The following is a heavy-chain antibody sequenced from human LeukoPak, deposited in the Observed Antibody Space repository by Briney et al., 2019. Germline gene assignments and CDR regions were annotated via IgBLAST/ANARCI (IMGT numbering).Heavy chain of an antibody. Sequence: SVKVSCKASGGTFSSYAISWMRQAPGQGLEWMGGIIPIFGIANYAQKFQGRVTITADESTSTAYMELSSLRSEDTAVYYCARDRRFGIETDFDYWGQGTLVTVSS. J-gene: IGHJ4*02. V-gene: IGHV1-69*01. CDR1: GGTFSSYA. D-gene: IGHD3-3*01. CDR2: IIPIFGIA. CDR3: ARDRRFGIETDFDY.